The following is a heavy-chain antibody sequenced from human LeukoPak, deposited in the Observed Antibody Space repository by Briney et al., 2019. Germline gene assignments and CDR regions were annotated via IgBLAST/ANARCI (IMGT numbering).Heavy chain of an antibody. CDR3: ARDLTMVRGVISRNWFDP. CDR1: GFTFSSYA. J-gene: IGHJ5*02. V-gene: IGHV3-23*01. CDR2: ISGSGGST. D-gene: IGHD3-10*01. Sequence: GGSLRLSCAASGFTFSSYAMSWVRQAPGKGLEWVSAISGSGGSTYYADSVKGRFTISRDNAKNSLYLQMNSLRAEDTAVYYCARDLTMVRGVISRNWFDPWGQGTLVTVSS.